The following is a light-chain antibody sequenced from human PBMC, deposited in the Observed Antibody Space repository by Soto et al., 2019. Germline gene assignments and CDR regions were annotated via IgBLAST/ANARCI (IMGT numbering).Light chain of an antibody. CDR1: QGVSSSY. CDR2: GAS. J-gene: IGKJ2*01. V-gene: IGKV3-20*01. Sequence: EIVLTQSPGTLSLPPGEGVTLSCRASQGVSSSYFAWYQQKPCQAPRLLIYGASSRAPGIPDRFSGSGSGTGFTLTIRRLEPEDSAVYYCQQYVRSPYTFGQGTKLEIK. CDR3: QQYVRSPYT.